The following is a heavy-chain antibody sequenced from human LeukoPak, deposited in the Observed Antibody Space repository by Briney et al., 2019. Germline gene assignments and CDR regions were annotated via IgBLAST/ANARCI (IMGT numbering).Heavy chain of an antibody. CDR3: ARGARAGYNLEPFDY. V-gene: IGHV4-59*08. J-gene: IGHJ4*02. D-gene: IGHD5-24*01. CDR2: IYYSGST. CDR1: GGSMSSYY. Sequence: SETLSLTCTVSGGSMSSYYWSWIRQPPGKGLEWIGYIYYSGSTKDNPSLKSRVTISVDPSTNQFSLKLSSVTAADTAVYYCARGARAGYNLEPFDYWGQGTLVTVSS.